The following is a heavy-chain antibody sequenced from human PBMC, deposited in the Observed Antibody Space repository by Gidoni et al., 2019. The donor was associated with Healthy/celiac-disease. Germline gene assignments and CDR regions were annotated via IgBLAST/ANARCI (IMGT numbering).Heavy chain of an antibody. J-gene: IGHJ6*03. CDR3: ARSVYYGSGSYYHNYYMDV. D-gene: IGHD3-10*01. Sequence: QVQLQQWGAGLLKPSETLSLTCAVYGGSFSGYYWSWIRQPPGKGLEWIGEINHSGSTNYNPSLKSRVTISVDTSKNQFSLKLSSVTAADTAVYYCARSVYYGSGSYYHNYYMDVWGKGTTVTVSS. CDR1: GGSFSGYY. CDR2: INHSGST. V-gene: IGHV4-34*01.